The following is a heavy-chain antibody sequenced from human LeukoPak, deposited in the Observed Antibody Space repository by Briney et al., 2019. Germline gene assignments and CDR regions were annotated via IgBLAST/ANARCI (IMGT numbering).Heavy chain of an antibody. J-gene: IGHJ4*02. V-gene: IGHV3-53*01. CDR2: IYPSGTT. Sequence: GGSLRLSCAASDFIISDNYMTWVRQPPGKGLEWVSIIYPSGTTYYADSVKGRFTISRDNSKATLILQMNSLRAEDTAIYYCARAVAAGTIYFDFWGQGALVTVSS. CDR1: DFIISDNY. CDR3: ARAVAAGTIYFDF. D-gene: IGHD6-13*01.